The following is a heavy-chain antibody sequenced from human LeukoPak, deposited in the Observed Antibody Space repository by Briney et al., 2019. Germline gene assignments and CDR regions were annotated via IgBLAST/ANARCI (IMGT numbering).Heavy chain of an antibody. CDR1: GFTFSSYE. CDR3: AGGWYDIFDY. V-gene: IGHV3-48*03. Sequence: GGSLRLSCAASGFTFSSYEMNWVRQAPGKGLEWVSYISSSGSTIYYADSVKGRFTISRDNAKNSLYLQMNSLRAEDTAVYYCAGGWYDIFDYWGQGTLVTVSS. J-gene: IGHJ4*02. D-gene: IGHD3-22*01. CDR2: ISSSGSTI.